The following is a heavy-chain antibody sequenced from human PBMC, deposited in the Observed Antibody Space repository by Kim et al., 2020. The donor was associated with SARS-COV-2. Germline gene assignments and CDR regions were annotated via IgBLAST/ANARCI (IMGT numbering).Heavy chain of an antibody. J-gene: IGHJ5*02. D-gene: IGHD6-19*01. CDR1: GFTFSSYA. CDR3: VRAGAGWSRFSFYP. V-gene: IGHV3-23*01. CDR2: VSGSRNDT. Sequence: GGSLRLSCAASGFTFSSYAMSWVRQAPGKGLEWVSTVSGSRNDTYYSDSVKGRFTISRDNSKNTLFLHMDSLRVDDTALYYCVRAGAGWSRFSFYPWGQGTLVTVSS.